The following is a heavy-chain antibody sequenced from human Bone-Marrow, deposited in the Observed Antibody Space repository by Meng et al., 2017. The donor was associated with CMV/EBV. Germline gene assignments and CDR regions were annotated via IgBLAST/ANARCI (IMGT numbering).Heavy chain of an antibody. Sequence: GGSLRLSCAASGFTFSDYYMSWIRQAPGKGLEWVSYISSSGSTIYYADSVKGRFTISRDNAKNSLYLQMNSLRAEDTAVYYCAREGYSSSWPNWFDPWGQGTLVTVSS. V-gene: IGHV3-11*04. CDR1: GFTFSDYY. J-gene: IGHJ5*02. D-gene: IGHD6-13*01. CDR3: AREGYSSSWPNWFDP. CDR2: ISSSGSTI.